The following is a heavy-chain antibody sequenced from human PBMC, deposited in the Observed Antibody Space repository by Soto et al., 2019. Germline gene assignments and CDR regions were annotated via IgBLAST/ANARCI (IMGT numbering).Heavy chain of an antibody. CDR2: INHSGST. CDR3: ARGRTGYDSSGYYPVY. Sequence: QVQLQQWGAGLLKPSETLSLTCAVYGGSFSGYYWSWIHQPPGKGLEWIGEINHSGSTNYNPSLKSRVTISVDTSKNQFSLKLSSVTAADTAVYYCARGRTGYDSSGYYPVYWGQGTLVTVSS. V-gene: IGHV4-34*01. J-gene: IGHJ4*02. CDR1: GGSFSGYY. D-gene: IGHD3-22*01.